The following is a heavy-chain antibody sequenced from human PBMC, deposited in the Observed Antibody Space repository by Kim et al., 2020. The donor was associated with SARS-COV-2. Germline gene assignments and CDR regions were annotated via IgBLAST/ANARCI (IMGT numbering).Heavy chain of an antibody. CDR3: ARKPGGPAGFDP. J-gene: IGHJ5*02. V-gene: IGHV4-59*11. CDR1: GASMSSHY. CDR2: VFYSGST. D-gene: IGHD2-15*01. Sequence: SETLSLTCTVSGASMSSHYWNWIRQPPGKGLEWIGNVFYSGSTNYNVSLKSRVTISVDRANNRFSLKLRSVTVADTAVYYCARKPGGPAGFDPWGQGTLVTVSS.